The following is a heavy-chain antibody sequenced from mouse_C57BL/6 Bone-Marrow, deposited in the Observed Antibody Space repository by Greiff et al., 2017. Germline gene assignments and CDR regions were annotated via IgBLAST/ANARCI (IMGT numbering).Heavy chain of an antibody. Sequence: VQLVESGAELVKPGASVKMSCKASGYTFTTYPIEWMKQTHGKSLEWIGNFHPYNDDTKYNEKFKGKATLTVEKSSSTVYLELDRLTSDDSAVYYCSRGGETGWYFDVWGTGTTVTVSS. V-gene: IGHV1-47*01. CDR2: FHPYNDDT. CDR1: GYTFTTYP. CDR3: SRGGETGWYFDV. J-gene: IGHJ1*03.